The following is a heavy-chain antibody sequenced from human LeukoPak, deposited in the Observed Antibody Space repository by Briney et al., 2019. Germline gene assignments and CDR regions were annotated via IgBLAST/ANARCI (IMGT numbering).Heavy chain of an antibody. Sequence: ASVKVSCKVSGYTLTELSMHWVRQAPGKGIEWMGGFDPEDGETIYAQKFQGRVTMTEDTSTDTAYMELSSLRSEDTAVYYCAKSRFLEWLGAFDIWGQGTMVTVSS. D-gene: IGHD3-3*01. J-gene: IGHJ3*02. CDR3: AKSRFLEWLGAFDI. CDR1: GYTLTELS. V-gene: IGHV1-24*01. CDR2: FDPEDGET.